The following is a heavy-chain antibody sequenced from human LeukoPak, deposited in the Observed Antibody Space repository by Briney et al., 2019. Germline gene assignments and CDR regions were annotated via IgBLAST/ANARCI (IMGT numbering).Heavy chain of an antibody. V-gene: IGHV1-18*01. J-gene: IGHJ4*02. CDR1: GYTFTSYA. CDR2: ISAYNGNT. Sequence: RASVKISCKASGYTFTSYAMNWVRQAPGQGLEWMGWISAYNGNTNYAQKLQGRVTMTTDTSTSTAYMELRSLRSDDTAVYYCARDYGRYYFDYWGQGTLVTVSS. D-gene: IGHD4-17*01. CDR3: ARDYGRYYFDY.